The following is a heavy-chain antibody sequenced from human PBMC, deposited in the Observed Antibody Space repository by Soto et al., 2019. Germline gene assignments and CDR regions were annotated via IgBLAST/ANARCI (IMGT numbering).Heavy chain of an antibody. Sequence: GGSLRLSCAASGFTFSSYAMSWVRQAPGKGLEWVSAISGSGGSTYYADSVKGRFTISRDNSKNTLYLQMNSLRAEDTAVYYCASGTVTRSIGYYYYMDVWGKGTTVTVSS. J-gene: IGHJ6*03. D-gene: IGHD4-4*01. CDR1: GFTFSSYA. CDR2: ISGSGGST. V-gene: IGHV3-23*01. CDR3: ASGTVTRSIGYYYYMDV.